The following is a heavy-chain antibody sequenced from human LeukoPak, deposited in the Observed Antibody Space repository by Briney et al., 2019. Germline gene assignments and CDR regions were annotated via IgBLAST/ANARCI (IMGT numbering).Heavy chain of an antibody. CDR3: ARDSVRSVLSS. CDR1: GFTFSSYS. J-gene: IGHJ5*02. CDR2: ISSSSTI. V-gene: IGHV3-48*02. Sequence: GGSLRLSCAASGFTFSSYSMNWVRQAPGKGLEWVSYISSSSTIYYADSAKGRFTISRDNAKNSLYLQMNSLRDEDTAVYYCARDSVRSVLSSWGQGTLVTVSS. D-gene: IGHD1-1*01.